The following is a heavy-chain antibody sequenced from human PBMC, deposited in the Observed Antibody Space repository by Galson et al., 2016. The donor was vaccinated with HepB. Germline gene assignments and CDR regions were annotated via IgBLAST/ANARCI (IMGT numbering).Heavy chain of an antibody. CDR3: AILDVTMVQGVNPFDY. J-gene: IGHJ4*02. CDR1: GYTFTSYG. V-gene: IGHV1-18*01. Sequence: SVKVSCKASGYTFTSYGISWVRQAPGQGLEWMGWISAYSGNTSYAQKLQGRVTVTTDTSTSTAYMELRSLRSDDTAVYYCAILDVTMVQGVNPFDYWGQGTLVTVSS. CDR2: ISAYSGNT. D-gene: IGHD3-10*01.